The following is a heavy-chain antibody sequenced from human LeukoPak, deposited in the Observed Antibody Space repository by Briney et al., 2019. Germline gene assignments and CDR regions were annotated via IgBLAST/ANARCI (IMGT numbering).Heavy chain of an antibody. D-gene: IGHD6-19*01. CDR1: GFTFSSYS. CDR2: ISSSSSYI. Sequence: PGGSLRLSCAASGFTFSSYSMNWVRQAPGKGLEWVSSISSSSSYIYYADSVKGRFTISRDNVKNSLYLQMNSLRAEDTAVYYCAPQGIAVADYWGQGTLVTVSS. J-gene: IGHJ4*02. V-gene: IGHV3-21*01. CDR3: APQGIAVADY.